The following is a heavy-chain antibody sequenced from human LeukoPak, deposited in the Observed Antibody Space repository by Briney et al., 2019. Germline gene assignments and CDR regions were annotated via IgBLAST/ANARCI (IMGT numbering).Heavy chain of an antibody. V-gene: IGHV4-34*01. D-gene: IGHD2-2*01. CDR1: GGSFSGYY. CDR2: INHSGST. Sequence: SETLSLTCAVYGGSFSGYYWSWIRQPPGKGLEWIGEINHSGSTNYNPSLKSRVTISVDTSKNQFSLKLSSVTAADTAVYYCAGRSDIVVVPAAKGSDAFDIWGQGKMVTVSS. J-gene: IGHJ3*02. CDR3: AGRSDIVVVPAAKGSDAFDI.